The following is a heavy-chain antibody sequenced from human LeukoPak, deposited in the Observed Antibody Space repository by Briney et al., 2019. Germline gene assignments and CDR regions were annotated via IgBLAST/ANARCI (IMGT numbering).Heavy chain of an antibody. D-gene: IGHD1-20*01. CDR3: VISLGDGAFDI. CDR2: ISSNGGST. V-gene: IGHV3-64D*06. J-gene: IGHJ3*02. CDR1: GFTFSNYA. Sequence: QAGGSLRLSCSASGFTFSNYAMYWVRQAPGKGLKYVSTISSNGGSTYYADSVKGRFTISRDNSKNTLYLRMSSLRAEDTAVYYCVISLGDGAFDIWGQGTMVTVSS.